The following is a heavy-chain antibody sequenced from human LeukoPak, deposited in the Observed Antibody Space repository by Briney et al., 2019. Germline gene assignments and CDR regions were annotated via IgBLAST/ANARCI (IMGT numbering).Heavy chain of an antibody. CDR2: IYYSGST. CDR3: ARVSPSDAFDI. V-gene: IGHV4-39*01. CDR1: GGSISSNSYY. J-gene: IGHJ3*02. Sequence: PSETLSLTCAVSGGSISSNSYYWGWIRQPPGKGLEWIGSIYYSGSTYYNPSLKSRVTISVDTSKNQFSLKLSSVTAADTAVYYCARVSPSDAFDIWGQGTMVTVSS.